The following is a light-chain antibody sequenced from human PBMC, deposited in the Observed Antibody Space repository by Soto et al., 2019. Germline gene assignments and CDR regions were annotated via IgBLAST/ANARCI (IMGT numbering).Light chain of an antibody. V-gene: IGKV1-5*03. CDR3: QQYSSHST. CDR1: QGTSSY. CDR2: QAS. Sequence: IRMTQSPSSFSASTGDRVTITCRASQGTSSYLAWYQQKPGKAPKLLIYQASSLENGVPSRFSGSGSGTEFSLTISSLQPDDFATYYCQQYSSHSTFGQGTKVDIK. J-gene: IGKJ1*01.